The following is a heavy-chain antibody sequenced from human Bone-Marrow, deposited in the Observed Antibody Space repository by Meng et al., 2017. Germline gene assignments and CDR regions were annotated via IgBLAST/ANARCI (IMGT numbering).Heavy chain of an antibody. J-gene: IGHJ4*02. D-gene: IGHD6-13*01. CDR2: MNPQSGDT. CDR3: ARDEDISAAGKLFGDY. Sequence: VQVVQAGAGGRKPGPSENVSCKAFGYAVPDTWGPWVRRGPGQCLGWMRRMNPQSGDTQYAKWFQGLVTMAGDTSISTAYMELSGLRSDDTAMYYCARDEDISAAGKLFGDYWGQGTLVTVSS. CDR1: GYAVPDTW. V-gene: IGHV1-2*06.